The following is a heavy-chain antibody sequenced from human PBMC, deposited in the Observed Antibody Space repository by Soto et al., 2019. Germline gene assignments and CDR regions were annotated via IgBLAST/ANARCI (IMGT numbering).Heavy chain of an antibody. D-gene: IGHD2-15*01. V-gene: IGHV3-23*01. Sequence: GGSLRLSCAASGFTFSSYAMSWVRQAPGKGLEWVSAISGSGGSTYYADSVKGRFAISRDNSKNTLYLQMNSLRAEDTAVYYCAKQADIVVVVAWYDYWGQGTLVTVSS. CDR2: ISGSGGST. J-gene: IGHJ4*02. CDR1: GFTFSSYA. CDR3: AKQADIVVVVAWYDY.